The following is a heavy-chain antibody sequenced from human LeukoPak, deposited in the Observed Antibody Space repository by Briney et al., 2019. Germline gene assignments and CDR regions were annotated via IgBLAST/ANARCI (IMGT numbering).Heavy chain of an antibody. Sequence: SQTLSLTCTVSGGSISSGSYYWSWIRHPAGKGLEWIGRIYTSGSTNYNPSLKSRVTISVDTSKNQFSLKLSSVTAADTAVYYCARGVGAFDYWGQGTLVTVSS. CDR3: ARGVGAFDY. CDR1: GGSISSGSYY. D-gene: IGHD1-26*01. J-gene: IGHJ4*02. V-gene: IGHV4-61*02. CDR2: IYTSGST.